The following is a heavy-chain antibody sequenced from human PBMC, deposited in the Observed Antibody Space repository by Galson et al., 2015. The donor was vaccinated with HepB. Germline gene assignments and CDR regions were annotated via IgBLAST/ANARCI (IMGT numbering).Heavy chain of an antibody. CDR1: GFTFSNAW. CDR3: STVALRGTYWPYAFDI. Sequence: SLRLSCAASGFTFSNAWMTWVRQAPGKGLEWVGRIKTKNDGGTIDYAAPVKGRFTISRDDSKSTVYLQMNSLKSDDTAVYYCSTVALRGTYWPYAFDIWGQGTMVTVSS. J-gene: IGHJ3*02. CDR2: IKTKNDGGTI. D-gene: IGHD1-26*01. V-gene: IGHV3-15*01.